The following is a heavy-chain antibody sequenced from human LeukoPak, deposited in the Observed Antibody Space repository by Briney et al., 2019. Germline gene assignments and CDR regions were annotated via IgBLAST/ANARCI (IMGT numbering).Heavy chain of an antibody. Sequence: GGSLRLSCAASGFTFSSYSMNWVRQAPGKGLEWVSSISSSSYIYYADSVKGRLTISRDNAKNSLYLQMNSLRAEDTAVYYCAREGSGYDSNWFDPWGQGTLVTVSS. CDR1: GFTFSSYS. CDR3: AREGSGYDSNWFDP. V-gene: IGHV3-21*01. CDR2: ISSSSYI. J-gene: IGHJ5*02. D-gene: IGHD5-12*01.